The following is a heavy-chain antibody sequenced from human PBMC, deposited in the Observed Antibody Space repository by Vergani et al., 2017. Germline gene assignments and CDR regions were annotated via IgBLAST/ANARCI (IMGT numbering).Heavy chain of an antibody. CDR1: GGTFSSYA. J-gene: IGHJ6*02. CDR3: ARVSCSGGSCSTEDYYYYYGMDV. D-gene: IGHD2-15*01. Sequence: QVQLVQSGAEVKKPGSSVKVSCKASGGTFSSYAISWVRQAPGQGLEWMGGIIPIFGTANYAQKFQGRVTITADKSTSTAYMELSSLRSEDTAVYYCARVSCSGGSCSTEDYYYYYGMDVWGQGTTVTVSS. CDR2: IIPIFGTA. V-gene: IGHV1-69*06.